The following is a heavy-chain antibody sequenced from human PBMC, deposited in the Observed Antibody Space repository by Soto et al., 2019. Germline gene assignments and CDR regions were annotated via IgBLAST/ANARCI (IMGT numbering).Heavy chain of an antibody. D-gene: IGHD1-1*01. V-gene: IGHV3-53*01. J-gene: IGHJ4*02. CDR3: ARLPEEERH. CDR2: LYNHGKT. CDR1: GFIVSSSH. Sequence: PGGSLRLSCVVSGFIVSSSHMIWVRQAPGKGLEGVSILYNHGKTNYVDSVKGRFTITRDNSKNTVYLQMNSLRVEDTAVYYCARLPEEERHWGQGALVTVSS.